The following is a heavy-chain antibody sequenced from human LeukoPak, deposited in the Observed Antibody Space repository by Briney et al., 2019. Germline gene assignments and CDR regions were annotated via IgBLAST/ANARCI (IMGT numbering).Heavy chain of an antibody. D-gene: IGHD3-3*01. CDR1: GFTFSSYS. Sequence: GGSLRLSCAASGFTFSSYSMNWVRQAPGKGLEWVSSISSSNSYIYYADSVKGGFTITRHNAKNSLYLQMNSLRAEDRAVYYCARDYDFSYWGQGTLVTVSS. CDR2: ISSSNSYI. V-gene: IGHV3-21*01. CDR3: ARDYDFSY. J-gene: IGHJ4*02.